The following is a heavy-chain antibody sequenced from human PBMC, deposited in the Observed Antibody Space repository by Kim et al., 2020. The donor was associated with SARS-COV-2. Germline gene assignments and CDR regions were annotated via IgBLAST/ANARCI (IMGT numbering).Heavy chain of an antibody. CDR2: ISSSSSYT. CDR3: ARDRSPEAVAGTEYYYYGMDV. CDR1: GFTFSDYY. D-gene: IGHD6-19*01. J-gene: IGHJ6*02. Sequence: GGSLRLSCAASGFTFSDYYMSWIRQAPGKGLEWVSYISSSSSYTNYADSVKGRFTISRDNAKNSLYLQMNSLRAEDTAVYYCARDRSPEAVAGTEYYYYGMDVWGQGTTVTVSS. V-gene: IGHV3-11*06.